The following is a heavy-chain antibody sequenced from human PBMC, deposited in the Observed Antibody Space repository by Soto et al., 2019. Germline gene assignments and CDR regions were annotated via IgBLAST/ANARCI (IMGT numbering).Heavy chain of an antibody. Sequence: QVQLVQSGAEVKKHGASVKVSCKASGYTFTSSGISWVRQAPGQGLEWMGWIRAYNGNTNYAQKLQGRVTMTTDTSTCTAYMELRRLRSDDTAVYYCARDLPPEDYWGPGTLVTVSS. CDR3: ARDLPPEDY. CDR2: IRAYNGNT. J-gene: IGHJ4*02. V-gene: IGHV1-18*01. CDR1: GYTFTSSG.